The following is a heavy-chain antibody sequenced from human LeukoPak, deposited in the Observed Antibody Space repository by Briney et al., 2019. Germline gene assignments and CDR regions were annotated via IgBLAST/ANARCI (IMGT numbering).Heavy chain of an antibody. CDR1: GGTFSSYA. CDR3: ARTARSGYGRFDY. Sequence: SVKVSCKASGGTFSSYAISWVRQAPGQGLEWMGRIIPIFGTANYAQKFQGRVTITTDVSTSTAYMELSSLRSEDTAVYYCARTARSGYGRFDYWGQGTLVTVSS. J-gene: IGHJ4*02. V-gene: IGHV1-69*05. D-gene: IGHD3-3*01. CDR2: IIPIFGTA.